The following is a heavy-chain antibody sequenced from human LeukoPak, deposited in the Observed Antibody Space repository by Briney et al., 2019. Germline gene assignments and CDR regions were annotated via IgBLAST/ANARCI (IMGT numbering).Heavy chain of an antibody. Sequence: GGPLRLSCAASGFTFSSYGMHWVRQAPGKGLEWVAVIWYDGSNKYYADSVKGRFTISRDNSKKTLYLQMNSLRAEATAVYYCARVTMPYQQMFGWFDAWGQGTLVTVSS. CDR2: IWYDGSNK. V-gene: IGHV3-33*01. CDR1: GFTFSSYG. CDR3: ARVTMPYQQMFGWFDA. J-gene: IGHJ5*02. D-gene: IGHD3-10*02.